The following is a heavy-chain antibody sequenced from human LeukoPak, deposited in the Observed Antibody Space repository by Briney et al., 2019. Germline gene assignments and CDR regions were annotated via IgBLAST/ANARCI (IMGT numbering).Heavy chain of an antibody. J-gene: IGHJ4*02. CDR1: GYTFTSYG. D-gene: IGHD3-22*01. Sequence: ASVKVSCKASGYTFTSYGISWVRQAPGQGLEWMGWISAYNGNTNYAQKLQGRVTMTTDTSTSTAYMELRSLRSDDTAVYYCARDLHRSISYCYDSSGYFGYWGQGTLVTVSS. CDR3: ARDLHRSISYCYDSSGYFGY. CDR2: ISAYNGNT. V-gene: IGHV1-18*01.